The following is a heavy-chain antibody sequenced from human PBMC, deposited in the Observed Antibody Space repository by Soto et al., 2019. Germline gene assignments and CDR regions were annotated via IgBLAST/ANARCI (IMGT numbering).Heavy chain of an antibody. CDR2: TYYKSKWYY. J-gene: IGHJ6*03. Sequence: TLSLTCDISGDSVSSNSACWNWIRQTPSRGLEWLGRTYYKSKWYYTYAASVKSRITVSPDTSKNQFSLQLTSVTPEDTAVYYCARGSWDDVSGHYYMDVWDKGTTVTVSS. D-gene: IGHD1-1*01. CDR1: GDSVSSNSAC. V-gene: IGHV6-1*01. CDR3: ARGSWDDVSGHYYMDV.